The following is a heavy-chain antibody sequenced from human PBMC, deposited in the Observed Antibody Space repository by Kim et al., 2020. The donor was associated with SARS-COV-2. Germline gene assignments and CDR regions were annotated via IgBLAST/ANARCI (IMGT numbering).Heavy chain of an antibody. CDR1: GDSVSSNSAA. J-gene: IGHJ6*03. Sequence: SQTLSLSCAISGDSVSSNSAAWNWIRQSPSRGLEWLGRTYYRSKWYNDYAVSVKSRITINPDTSKNQFSLQLNSVTPEDTAVYYCARDIVVVPAAIPRSYYYYMDVWGKGTTVTVSS. CDR2: TYYRSKWYN. V-gene: IGHV6-1*01. CDR3: ARDIVVVPAAIPRSYYYYMDV. D-gene: IGHD2-2*02.